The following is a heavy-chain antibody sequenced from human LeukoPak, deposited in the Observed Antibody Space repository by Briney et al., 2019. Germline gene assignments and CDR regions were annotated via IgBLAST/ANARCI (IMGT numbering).Heavy chain of an antibody. CDR2: ISSDGRST. D-gene: IGHD5-12*01. CDR3: ARATLGGYDLGDF. CDR1: GFTFSNYA. V-gene: IGHV3-64*01. Sequence: GGTLRLSCAASGFTFSNYAMHWVRQAPGKGLEYVSAISSDGRSTYYANPVKGRFTISRDNSKNTLSLQMGSLRAEDMAVYYCARATLGGYDLGDFWGQGTLVTVSS. J-gene: IGHJ4*02.